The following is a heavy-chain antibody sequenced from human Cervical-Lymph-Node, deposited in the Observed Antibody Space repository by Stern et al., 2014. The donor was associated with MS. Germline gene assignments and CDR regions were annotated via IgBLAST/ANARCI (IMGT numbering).Heavy chain of an antibody. V-gene: IGHV3-15*01. CDR1: GFTFNKAW. CDR2: SKTEADGGTI. CDR3: MCTGLAVADTHSDDAFDI. D-gene: IGHD6-19*01. Sequence: EVQLEESGGGLVKPGGSLRLSCVASGFTFNKAWMSWVRQAPGKGLEWVGRSKTEADGGTIDYAAPVKGRFTISRHDSKNTLYLQMNSLKIEDTAVYYCMCTGLAVADTHSDDAFDIWGQGTMVTVSS. J-gene: IGHJ3*02.